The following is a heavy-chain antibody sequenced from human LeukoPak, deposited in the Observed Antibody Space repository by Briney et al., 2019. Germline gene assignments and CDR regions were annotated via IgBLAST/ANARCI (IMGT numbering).Heavy chain of an antibody. CDR2: INHSGST. CDR3: ARGGRWLQPLDY. D-gene: IGHD5-24*01. Sequence: SETLSLTCAVYGGSFSGYYWSWIRQPPGKGLEWIGEINHSGSTNYNPSLKSRVTISVDTSKYQFSLKLSSVTAADTAVYYCARGGRWLQPLDYWGQGTLVTVSS. J-gene: IGHJ4*02. CDR1: GGSFSGYY. V-gene: IGHV4-34*01.